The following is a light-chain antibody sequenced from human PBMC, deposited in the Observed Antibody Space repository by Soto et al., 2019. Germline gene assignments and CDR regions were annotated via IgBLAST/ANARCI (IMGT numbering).Light chain of an antibody. CDR1: QRVSSN. CDR3: QQYNNWPFIT. CDR2: GAS. Sequence: EIVMTQSPATLSVSPGERDTLSCRASQRVSSNLAWYQQKPSQAPRLLIYGASTRATGIPARFSGSGSGTEFTLTISSLQSEDFAVYYCQQYNNWPFITFGQGTRLEIK. V-gene: IGKV3-15*01. J-gene: IGKJ5*01.